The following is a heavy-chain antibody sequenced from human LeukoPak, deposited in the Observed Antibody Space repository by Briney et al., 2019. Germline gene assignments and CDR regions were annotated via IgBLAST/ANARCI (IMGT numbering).Heavy chain of an antibody. CDR1: GFTFSSYA. V-gene: IGHV3-23*01. CDR3: AKDRGYSSSTSCPHDY. Sequence: GGSLRLSCAASGFTFSSYAMSWVRQAPGKGLEWVSAISGSGGSTYYADSVKGRFTISRDNSKNTLYLQMNSLRAEDTAVYYCAKDRGYSSSTSCPHDYWGQGTLVTVSS. CDR2: ISGSGGST. D-gene: IGHD2-2*01. J-gene: IGHJ4*02.